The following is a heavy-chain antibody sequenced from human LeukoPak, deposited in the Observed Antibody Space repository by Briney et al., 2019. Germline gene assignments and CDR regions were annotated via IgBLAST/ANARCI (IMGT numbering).Heavy chain of an antibody. V-gene: IGHV1-69*13. CDR2: IIPIFGTA. CDR3: AVQGPYDAFDI. CDR1: GGTFSSYA. J-gene: IGHJ3*02. Sequence: ASVKVSCKASGGTFSSYAISWVRQAPGQGLEWMGGIIPIFGTANYAQKFQGRVTITADESTSTAYMELSSLRSEDTAVYYCAVQGPYDAFDIWGQGTMVTVSS.